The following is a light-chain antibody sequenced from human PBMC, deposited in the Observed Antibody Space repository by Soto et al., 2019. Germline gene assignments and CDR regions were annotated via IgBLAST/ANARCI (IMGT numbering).Light chain of an antibody. CDR2: EAS. CDR3: QQYGSATIT. Sequence: IVVTHSAATLSLSPGESATLSCGASQSLXSSYLAWYAQNPGLAPGLLXYEASSRATGIPDRFSGSGSATDFTPTISRLDPEDFAVYDCQQYGSATITFGQGTRLDIK. J-gene: IGKJ5*01. V-gene: IGKV3D-20*01. CDR1: QSLXSSY.